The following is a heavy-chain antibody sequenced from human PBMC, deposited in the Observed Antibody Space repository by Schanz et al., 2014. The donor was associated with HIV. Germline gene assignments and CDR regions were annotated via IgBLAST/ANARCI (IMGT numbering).Heavy chain of an antibody. Sequence: QVQLVQSGAEVKKPGSSVKVSCKASGGTFSNYAISWVRQVPGQGIQWMGGIIPTFDKTNFAQKFQGRVTITPDEYTGTAQMELTSLRSEATAVYYSAGGERLGPGKWFDPWGQGTLVTVSS. CDR2: IIPTFDKT. CDR1: GGTFSNYA. J-gene: IGHJ5*02. CDR3: AGGERLGPGKWFDP. V-gene: IGHV1-69*01. D-gene: IGHD3-16*01.